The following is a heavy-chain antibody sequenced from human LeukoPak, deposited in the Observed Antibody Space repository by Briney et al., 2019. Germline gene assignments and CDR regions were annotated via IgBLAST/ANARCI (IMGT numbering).Heavy chain of an antibody. CDR1: GASVSSSNW. CDR3: ARGLSGSDSF. CDR2: SHHSVST. D-gene: IGHD2-21*02. V-gene: IGHV4-4*02. J-gene: IGHJ4*02. Sequence: SETLSLTCAVSGASVSSSNWWMWVRQPPKKWVEWIGESHHSVSTNYNPSPKRRVTMSVDTSKQQTSLRLTSVTAADTAVYYCARGLSGSDSFWGQGNLVTVSS.